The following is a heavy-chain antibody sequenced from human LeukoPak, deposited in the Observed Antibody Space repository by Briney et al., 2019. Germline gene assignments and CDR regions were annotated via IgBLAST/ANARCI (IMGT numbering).Heavy chain of an antibody. J-gene: IGHJ3*02. V-gene: IGHV4-59*01. CDR2: IYYSGST. CDR1: GGSISSYY. D-gene: IGHD1-26*01. CDR3: ARDNVGATNAFDI. Sequence: PSETLSLTCTVSGGSISSYYWSWIRQPPGKGLEWIGYIYYSGSTNYNPSLKSRVTISVDTSKNQFSLKLSSVTAADTAVYYCARDNVGATNAFDIWGQGTMVTVSS.